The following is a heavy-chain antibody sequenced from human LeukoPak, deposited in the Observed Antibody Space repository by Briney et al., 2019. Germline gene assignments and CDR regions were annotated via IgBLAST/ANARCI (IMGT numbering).Heavy chain of an antibody. Sequence: ASVKVSCKVSGYTLTELSMHWVRQAPGKGLEWMGGFDPEDGETIYAQKFQGRVTMTEGTSTDTAYMELSSLRSEDTAVYYCATGPMTPYYYYYMDVWGKGTTVTVSS. D-gene: IGHD3-22*01. V-gene: IGHV1-24*01. J-gene: IGHJ6*03. CDR1: GYTLTELS. CDR2: FDPEDGET. CDR3: ATGPMTPYYYYYMDV.